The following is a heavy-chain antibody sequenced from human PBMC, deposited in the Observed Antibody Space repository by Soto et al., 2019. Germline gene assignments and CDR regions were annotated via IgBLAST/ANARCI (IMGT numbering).Heavy chain of an antibody. D-gene: IGHD3-10*01. CDR2: IYYSGST. Sequence: QLQLQESGPGLVKPSETLSLTCTVSGGSISSSSYYWGWIRQPPGKGLEWIGSIYYSGSTYYNPSLKSRVTISVDTSKNQFSLKLSSVTAADTAVYYCARRRWGGATTPFDYWGQGTLVTVSS. V-gene: IGHV4-39*01. CDR1: GGSISSSSYY. J-gene: IGHJ4*02. CDR3: ARRRWGGATTPFDY.